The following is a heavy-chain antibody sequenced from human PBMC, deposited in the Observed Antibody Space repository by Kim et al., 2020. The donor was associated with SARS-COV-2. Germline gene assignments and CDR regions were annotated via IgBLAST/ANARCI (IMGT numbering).Heavy chain of an antibody. CDR1: GYTFTSYG. CDR2: ISAYNGNT. D-gene: IGHD3-10*01. Sequence: ASVKVSCKASGYTFTSYGISWVRQAPGQGLEWMGWISAYNGNTNYAQKLQGRVTMTTDTSTSTAYMELRSLRSDDTAVYYCASVGLWFGELAENWFDPWGQGTLVTVSS. V-gene: IGHV1-18*01. J-gene: IGHJ5*02. CDR3: ASVGLWFGELAENWFDP.